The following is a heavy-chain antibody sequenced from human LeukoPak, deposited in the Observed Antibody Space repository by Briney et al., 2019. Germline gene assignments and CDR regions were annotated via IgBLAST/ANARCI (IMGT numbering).Heavy chain of an antibody. V-gene: IGHV3-30-3*01. CDR1: GFTFSSYA. J-gene: IGHJ4*02. D-gene: IGHD3-3*01. Sequence: GGSLRLSCAASGFTFSSYAMHWVRQAPGKGLEWVAVISYDGSNKYYADSVKGRFTISRDNSKNTLYLQMNSLRAEDTAVYYCARGSFDFWSGYYYFDYWGQGTLVTVSS. CDR3: ARGSFDFWSGYYYFDY. CDR2: ISYDGSNK.